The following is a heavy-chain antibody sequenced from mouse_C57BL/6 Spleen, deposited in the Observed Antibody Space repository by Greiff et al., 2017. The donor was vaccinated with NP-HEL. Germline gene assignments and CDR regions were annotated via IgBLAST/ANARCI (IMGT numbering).Heavy chain of an antibody. D-gene: IGHD1-1*01. J-gene: IGHJ2*01. CDR2: ISGGGGNT. CDR3: ARQGATGVGEDY. CDR1: GFTFSSYT. V-gene: IGHV5-9*01. Sequence: EVKLVESGGGLVKPGGSLKLSCAASGFTFSSYTMSWVRQTPEKRLEWVATISGGGGNTYYPDSVKGRVTISRDNAKNTLYLQMSSLRSEDTAFYYCARQGATGVGEDYWGQGTTLTVSS.